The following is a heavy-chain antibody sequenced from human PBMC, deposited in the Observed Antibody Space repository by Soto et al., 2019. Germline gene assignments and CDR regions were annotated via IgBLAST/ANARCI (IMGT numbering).Heavy chain of an antibody. J-gene: IGHJ4*02. D-gene: IGHD5-12*01. CDR3: AREKGYISGPKNFDS. CDR2: IYDSGSS. V-gene: IGHV4-30-4*01. Sequence: LSLPCTVSGGSVSSGGYFWSWIRQPPGKGLEWIGYIYDSGSSYYNPSLKSRVTMSVDTSKNQFSLKLRSVTAADTAMYYCAREKGYISGPKNFDSWGQGTLVTVSS. CDR1: GGSVSSGGYF.